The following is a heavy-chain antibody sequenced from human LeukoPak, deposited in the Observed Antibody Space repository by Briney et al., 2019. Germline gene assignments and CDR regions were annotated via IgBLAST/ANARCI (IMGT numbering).Heavy chain of an antibody. CDR3: ARVRDYGGNADALDI. CDR2: ISTYIGNT. V-gene: IGHV1-18*01. D-gene: IGHD4-23*01. J-gene: IGHJ3*02. Sequence: ASVRVSCKASGYTFSNYGINWVRQAPGQGLEWMGWISTYIGNTNYAQRLQGRVTLTTDISTTTVYMELRSLRSDDAAIYYCARVRDYGGNADALDIWGQGTKVTVSP. CDR1: GYTFSNYG.